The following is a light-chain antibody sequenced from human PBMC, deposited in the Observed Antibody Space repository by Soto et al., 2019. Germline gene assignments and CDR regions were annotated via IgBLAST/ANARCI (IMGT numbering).Light chain of an antibody. Sequence: EIVLTQSPGTLSLSPGETVTLSCRASQSVSSRNLAWYQQKPGQAPRLLIYGASSRATGIPDRFSGSGSGTDFTLTISRLEPEDFAVYYCQQYDSSPLITFGQGTRLQIK. CDR2: GAS. V-gene: IGKV3-20*01. CDR3: QQYDSSPLIT. J-gene: IGKJ5*01. CDR1: QSVSSRN.